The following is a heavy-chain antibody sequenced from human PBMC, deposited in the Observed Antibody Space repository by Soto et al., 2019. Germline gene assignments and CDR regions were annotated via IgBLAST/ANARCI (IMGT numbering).Heavy chain of an antibody. CDR3: ARAGHTSGWYYFDC. Sequence: QVQVVESGGGLVKPGGSPRLSCAASGFTFSDYYMSWIRQAPGKGLEWVSYISDSGSTIYYADSVRGRFTLSRDNAKNSLYLQMNSLRAEDTAVYYCARAGHTSGWYYFDCWGQGTLVTVSS. J-gene: IGHJ4*02. CDR2: ISDSGSTI. CDR1: GFTFSDYY. D-gene: IGHD6-19*01. V-gene: IGHV3-11*01.